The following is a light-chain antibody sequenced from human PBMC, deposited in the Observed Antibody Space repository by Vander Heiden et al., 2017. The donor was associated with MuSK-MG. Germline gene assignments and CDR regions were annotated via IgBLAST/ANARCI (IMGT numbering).Light chain of an antibody. CDR1: QKVSRS. Sequence: EIMLTQSPATLSLSSGESATLSCRARQKVSRSLAWYKQKPGQAPRLVIYDASKRATGIPARFSGSGSGTDFTLTISSPEPEDFAVYFCQQRTNWPLLTSGQGTRLDIK. CDR2: DAS. V-gene: IGKV3-11*01. J-gene: IGKJ5*01. CDR3: QQRTNWPLLT.